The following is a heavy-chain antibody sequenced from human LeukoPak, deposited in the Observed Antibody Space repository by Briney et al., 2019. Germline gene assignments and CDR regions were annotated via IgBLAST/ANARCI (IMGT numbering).Heavy chain of an antibody. CDR3: ARQLGYCSDGSCYFDF. CDR1: GFTFSNSA. D-gene: IGHD2-15*01. CDR2: ISESGGAT. Sequence: GGSLRLSCAASGFTFSNSAMSWVRQSPGRGLEWLSAISESGGATYYANSVRGRFTISRDNSKNTLPLQMNSLRAKDTAVYHCARQLGYCSDGSCYFDFWGQGTLVTVSS. J-gene: IGHJ4*02. V-gene: IGHV3-23*01.